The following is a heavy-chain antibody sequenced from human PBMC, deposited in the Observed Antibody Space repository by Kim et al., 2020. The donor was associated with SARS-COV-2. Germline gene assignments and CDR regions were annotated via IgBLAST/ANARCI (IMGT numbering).Heavy chain of an antibody. V-gene: IGHV1-46*01. D-gene: IGHD3-16*02. CDR3: ARDQGLVNYYYYYMDV. CDR2: INPSGGST. Sequence: ASVKVSCKASGYTFTSYYMHWVRQAPGQGLEWMGIINPSGGSTSYAQKFQGRVTMTRDTSTSTVYMELSSLRSEDTAVYYCARDQGLVNYYYYYMDVWGKGTTVTVSS. J-gene: IGHJ6*03. CDR1: GYTFTSYY.